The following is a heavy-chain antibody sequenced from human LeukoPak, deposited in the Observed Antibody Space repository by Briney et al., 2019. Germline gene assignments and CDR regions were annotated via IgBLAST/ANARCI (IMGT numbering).Heavy chain of an antibody. D-gene: IGHD3-22*01. CDR2: MKQDGSEK. V-gene: IGHV3-7*03. J-gene: IGHJ4*02. CDR1: GFTFSNFW. CDR3: ARAPYYSHVEFYFDY. Sequence: GGSLRLSCTASGFTFSNFWTGWVRQAPGQGLEWVANMKQDGSEKYYVDSVKGRFTISRDNAKNSLYLQMNSLRAEDTAVYYCARAPYYSHVEFYFDYWGQGTLVTVSS.